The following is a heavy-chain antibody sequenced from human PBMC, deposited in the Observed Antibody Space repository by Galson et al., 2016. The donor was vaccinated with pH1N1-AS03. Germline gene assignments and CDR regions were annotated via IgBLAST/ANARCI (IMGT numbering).Heavy chain of an antibody. D-gene: IGHD1-1*01. CDR1: EYSFPNYW. Sequence: QSGAEVKKPGESLKISCKGSEYSFPNYWIAWVRQMPGKGLEWVGLIYPGDSDTRYSPSFQGQVTFSADKSSDTAHLQWGSLQASDTALYYCARVRDATSWKYFFDYWGQGTLVTVSS. CDR3: ARVRDATSWKYFFDY. CDR2: IYPGDSDT. V-gene: IGHV5-51*01. J-gene: IGHJ4*02.